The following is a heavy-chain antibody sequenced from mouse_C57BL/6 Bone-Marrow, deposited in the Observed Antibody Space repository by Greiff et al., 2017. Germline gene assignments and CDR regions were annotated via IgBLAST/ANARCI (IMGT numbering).Heavy chain of an antibody. CDR2: IDPSDSYT. V-gene: IGHV1-69*01. Sequence: QVQLQQPGAELVMPGASVKLSCKASGYTFTSYWMHWVKQRPGQGLEWIGEIDPSDSYTNYNQKFKGKSTLTVDKSSSTAYMQLSSLTSADSAVYYCARRGKITTVVAHWYFDVWGTGTTVTVSS. D-gene: IGHD1-1*01. J-gene: IGHJ1*03. CDR3: ARRGKITTVVAHWYFDV. CDR1: GYTFTSYW.